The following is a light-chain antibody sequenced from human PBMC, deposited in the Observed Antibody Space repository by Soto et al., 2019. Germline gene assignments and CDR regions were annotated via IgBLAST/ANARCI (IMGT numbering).Light chain of an antibody. CDR3: QQGSNWYT. J-gene: IGKJ2*01. Sequence: EIVLTQSPATLSLSPGERATLSCRASQSVTDNYLAWYQQKPGQAPRLVISGASSRTSGIPDRFSASGSGTDFTLTISRLEPEDFAVYYCQQGSNWYTFGQGTKLEIK. V-gene: IGKV3D-20*02. CDR2: GAS. CDR1: QSVTDNY.